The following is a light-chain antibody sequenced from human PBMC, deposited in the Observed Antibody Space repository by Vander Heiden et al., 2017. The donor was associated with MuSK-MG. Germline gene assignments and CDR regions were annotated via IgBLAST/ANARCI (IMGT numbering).Light chain of an antibody. CDR2: VNS. CDR3: QSYDSSLSGLHGV. V-gene: IGLV1-40*01. J-gene: IGLJ2*01. CDR1: SSNSGAGYD. Sequence: QSVLTQPPSVSGAPGQRVTISCTGSSSNSGAGYDVHWYQQLPGTAPKLLIYVNSNRPSGVPDRFSGSKSGTSASLAITGLQAEDEADYYCQSYDSSLSGLHGVFGGGTKLTVL.